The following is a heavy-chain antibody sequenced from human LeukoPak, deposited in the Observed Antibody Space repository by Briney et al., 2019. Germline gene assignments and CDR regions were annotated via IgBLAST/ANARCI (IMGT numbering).Heavy chain of an antibody. CDR3: ARARTLYYGSGSRSYYFDY. CDR1: GGSFSGYY. V-gene: IGHV4-34*01. D-gene: IGHD3-10*01. J-gene: IGHJ4*02. Sequence: SETLPLTCAVYGGSFSGYYWSWIRQPPGKGLEWIGEINRSGSTNYNPSLKSRVTISVDTSKNQFSLKLSSVTAADTAVYYCARARTLYYGSGSRSYYFDYWGQGTLVTVSS. CDR2: INRSGST.